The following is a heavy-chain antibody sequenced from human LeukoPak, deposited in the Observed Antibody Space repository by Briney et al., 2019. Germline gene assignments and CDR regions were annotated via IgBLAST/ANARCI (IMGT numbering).Heavy chain of an antibody. J-gene: IGHJ4*02. V-gene: IGHV3-30*04. CDR2: ISYDGSNK. Sequence: GGSLRLSCEASGFTFSSYAMHWVRQAPGKGLEWVAVISYDGSNKYYADSVKGRFTISRDNSKNTLYLQMNSLRAEDTAVYYCARVSEAVAGYYFDYWGQGTLVTVSS. CDR1: GFTFSSYA. CDR3: ARVSEAVAGYYFDY. D-gene: IGHD6-19*01.